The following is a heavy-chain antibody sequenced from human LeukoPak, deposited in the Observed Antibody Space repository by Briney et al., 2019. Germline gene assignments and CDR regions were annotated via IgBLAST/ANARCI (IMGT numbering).Heavy chain of an antibody. V-gene: IGHV3-23*01. Sequence: GGSLRLSCAASGFTFSSYAMSWVRQAPGKGLEWVSAISGSGGSTYYADSVKGRFTISRDNSKSTLYLQMNSLRAEDTAVYYCLRDHYDILTGYYGLYYFDYWGQGTLVTVSS. J-gene: IGHJ4*02. CDR1: GFTFSSYA. CDR3: LRDHYDILTGYYGLYYFDY. D-gene: IGHD3-9*01. CDR2: ISGSGGST.